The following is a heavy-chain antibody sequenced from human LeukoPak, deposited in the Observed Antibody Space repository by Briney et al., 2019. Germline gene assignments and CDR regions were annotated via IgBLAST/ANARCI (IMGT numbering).Heavy chain of an antibody. V-gene: IGHV3-23*01. Sequence: SVGSLRLSCAASGFTFSSYAMSWVRQAPGRGLEWVSAISGGGSNTYYADSVQGRFTISRDNSKKTLYLQMNSLRAEDTAVYYCAKGAIIVAQTYDYWGQGTLVTVSS. D-gene: IGHD3-22*01. CDR3: AKGAIIVAQTYDY. CDR2: ISGGGSNT. J-gene: IGHJ4*02. CDR1: GFTFSSYA.